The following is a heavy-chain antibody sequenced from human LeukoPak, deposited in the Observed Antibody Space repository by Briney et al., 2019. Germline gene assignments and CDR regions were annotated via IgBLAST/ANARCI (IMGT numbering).Heavy chain of an antibody. J-gene: IGHJ6*02. CDR1: GGSISSYY. V-gene: IGHV4-4*07. D-gene: IGHD3-16*01. CDR3: ARGGSYYYYYGMDV. CDR2: IYTSGSA. Sequence: SETLSLTCTVSGGSISSYYCSWIRQPAGKGLEWIGRIYTSGSANYNPSLKSRVTMSVDTSKNQFSLKLSSVTAADTAVYYCARGGSYYYYYGMDVWGQGTTVTVSS.